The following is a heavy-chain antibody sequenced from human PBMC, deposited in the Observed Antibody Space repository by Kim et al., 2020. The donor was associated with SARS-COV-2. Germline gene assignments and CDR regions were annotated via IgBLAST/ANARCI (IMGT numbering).Heavy chain of an antibody. V-gene: IGHV4-59*01. J-gene: IGHJ6*02. Sequence: NPSLKSRVTISVDTSKNLFSLKLSSVTAADTAVYYCARVAYDYDIYGMDVWGQGTTVTVSS. D-gene: IGHD3-22*01. CDR3: ARVAYDYDIYGMDV.